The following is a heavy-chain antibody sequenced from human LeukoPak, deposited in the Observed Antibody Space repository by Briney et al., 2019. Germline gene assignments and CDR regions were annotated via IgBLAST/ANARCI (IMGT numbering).Heavy chain of an antibody. CDR3: ARSAYSSFQPPDY. D-gene: IGHD6-19*01. Sequence: GGSLRLSCSASGFTFSSYAMHWVRQAPGKGLEYVSAISSNGGSTYYADSVKGRFTISRDNSKNTLYLQMSSLRAEDTAVYYCARSAYSSFQPPDYWGQGTLVTVSS. CDR1: GFTFSSYA. CDR2: ISSNGGST. J-gene: IGHJ4*02. V-gene: IGHV3-64D*06.